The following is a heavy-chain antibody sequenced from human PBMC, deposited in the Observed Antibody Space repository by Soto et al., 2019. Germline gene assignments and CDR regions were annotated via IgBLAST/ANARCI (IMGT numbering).Heavy chain of an antibody. J-gene: IGHJ6*02. V-gene: IGHV6-1*01. CDR2: TYYGSKWYE. CDR1: GDSVSSNSAA. Sequence: SQTLSLTCAISGDSVSSNSAAWNWIRQSPSRGLEWLGRTYYGSKWYEDYAVSVKSRIIISADTSKNQFSLHLHSVTPEDTAVYYCARDPRRNPYYRYYGIDVWGQGTTVTVSS. CDR3: ARDPRRNPYYRYYGIDV.